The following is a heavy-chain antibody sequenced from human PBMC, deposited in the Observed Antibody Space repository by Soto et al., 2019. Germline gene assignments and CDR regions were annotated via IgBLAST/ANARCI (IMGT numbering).Heavy chain of an antibody. CDR1: GFNFKTYA. V-gene: IGHV3-23*01. CDR2: ISSSGSRT. J-gene: IGHJ4*02. Sequence: EVQLLESGGGLVQPGGSRRLSCAASGFNFKTYAMSWVRQAPGRGLEWVSAISSSGSRTYYADSVKGRFTISRDNSKNALFLEMNSLRAEDTALYYSAKERREVVSGTGDSWGRGTLVTVSS. D-gene: IGHD6-19*01. CDR3: AKERREVVSGTGDS.